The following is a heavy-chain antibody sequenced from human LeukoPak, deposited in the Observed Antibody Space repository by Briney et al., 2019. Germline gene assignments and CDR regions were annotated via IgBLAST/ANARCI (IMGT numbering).Heavy chain of an antibody. D-gene: IGHD3-3*02. CDR3: ARSWTLSFSCAFDI. V-gene: IGHV3-7*01. CDR1: GFTFSSYW. CDR2: IKQDGSEK. J-gene: IGHJ3*02. Sequence: GGSLRLSCAASGFTFSSYWMSWVRQAPGKGLEWVANIKQDGSEKYYVDSVKGRFTISRDNAKNSLYLQMNSLRAEDTAVYYCARSWTLSFSCAFDIWGQGTMVTVSS.